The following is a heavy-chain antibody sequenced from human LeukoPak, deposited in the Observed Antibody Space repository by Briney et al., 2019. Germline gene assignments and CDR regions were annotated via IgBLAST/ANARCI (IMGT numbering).Heavy chain of an antibody. D-gene: IGHD2/OR15-2a*01. CDR3: ARGDYFIDF. Sequence: SETLSLTRAVSGSSISSTYYWAWIRQPPGKGLEWIGSVFHAGSIYYNPSLKSRVTVSVDTSKNQFSLKLTSVTAADTAVYYCARGDYFIDFWGQGTLVTVSS. CDR1: GSSISSTYY. J-gene: IGHJ4*02. CDR2: VFHAGSI. V-gene: IGHV4-38-2*01.